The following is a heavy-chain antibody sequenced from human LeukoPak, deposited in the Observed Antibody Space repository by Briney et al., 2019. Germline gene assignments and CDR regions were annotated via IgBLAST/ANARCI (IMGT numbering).Heavy chain of an antibody. V-gene: IGHV3-7*04. D-gene: IGHD5-18*01. CDR2: IQQDGSEK. CDR1: GFTFSDYW. Sequence: AGGSLRLSCAASGFTFSDYWMSWVRQAPGKGLEWVANIQQDGSEKYYVDSVKGRFTNSRDNAKKSLFLQVSSLRGEDTAVYYCARDRGFSYGIDFWGQGTLVTVSS. CDR3: ARDRGFSYGIDF. J-gene: IGHJ4*02.